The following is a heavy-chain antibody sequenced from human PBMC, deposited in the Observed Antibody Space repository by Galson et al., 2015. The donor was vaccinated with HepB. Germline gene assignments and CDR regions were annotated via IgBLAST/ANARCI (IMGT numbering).Heavy chain of an antibody. CDR1: GGSISSSNW. CDR3: ARVVSEMWLQSRPFDY. J-gene: IGHJ4*02. Sequence: SETLSLTCAVSGGSISSSNWWSWVRQPPGKGLEWIGEIYHSGSTNYNPSLKSRVTISVDKSKNQFSLKLSSVTAADTAVYYCARVVSEMWLQSRPFDYWGQGTLVTVSS. D-gene: IGHD5-24*01. CDR2: IYHSGST. V-gene: IGHV4-4*02.